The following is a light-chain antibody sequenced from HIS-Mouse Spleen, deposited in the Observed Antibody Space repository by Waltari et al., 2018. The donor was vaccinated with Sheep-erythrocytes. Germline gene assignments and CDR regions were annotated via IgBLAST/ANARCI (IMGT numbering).Light chain of an antibody. J-gene: IGLJ3*02. Sequence: QSALTQPRSVSGSPGQSVTIPCTGTSRYVGGYHYVSWYQQHPGKAPKLMIYDVSKRPSGVPDRFSGSKSGNTASLTISGLQAEDEADYYCCSYAGSYTWVFGGGTKLTVL. V-gene: IGLV2-11*01. CDR1: SRYVGGYHY. CDR2: DVS. CDR3: CSYAGSYTWV.